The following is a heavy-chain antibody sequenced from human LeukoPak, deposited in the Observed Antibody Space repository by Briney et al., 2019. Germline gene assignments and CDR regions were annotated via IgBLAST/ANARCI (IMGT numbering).Heavy chain of an antibody. CDR3: ATSRDTAMGAFDI. CDR2: IYSGGST. J-gene: IGHJ3*02. V-gene: IGHV3-53*01. Sequence: GGSLRLSCAASGFTVSSNYTSWVRQAPGKGLEWVSVIYSGGSTYYADSVKGRFTISRDNSKNTLYLQMNSLRAEDTAVYYCATSRDTAMGAFDIWGQGTMVTVSS. D-gene: IGHD5-18*01. CDR1: GFTVSSNY.